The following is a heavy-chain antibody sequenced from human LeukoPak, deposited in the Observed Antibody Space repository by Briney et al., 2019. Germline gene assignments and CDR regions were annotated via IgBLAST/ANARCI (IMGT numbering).Heavy chain of an antibody. Sequence: SETLSLTCTVSGGTISGYYLNWIRQPPGKGLEWIGYIYYSGSTNSNPSLKSRVTISVDTSKNQFSLKLSSVTAADTAVYYCARSAVRGVDYWGQGTLVTVS. J-gene: IGHJ4*02. V-gene: IGHV4-59*01. D-gene: IGHD3-10*01. CDR1: GGTISGYY. CDR2: IYYSGST. CDR3: ARSAVRGVDY.